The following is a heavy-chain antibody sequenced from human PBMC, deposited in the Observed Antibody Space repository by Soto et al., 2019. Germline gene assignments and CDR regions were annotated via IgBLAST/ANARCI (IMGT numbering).Heavy chain of an antibody. Sequence: PGGSLRLSCAASGFTFSSYEMNWVRQAPGKGLEWVSYISSSGSTIYYADSVKGRFTISRDDAKNSLYLQMNSLRAEDTAVYYCARPLYCGGDCYSGRYYYGMDVWGQGTTVTVSS. CDR2: ISSSGSTI. CDR1: GFTFSSYE. CDR3: ARPLYCGGDCYSGRYYYGMDV. V-gene: IGHV3-48*03. J-gene: IGHJ6*02. D-gene: IGHD2-21*02.